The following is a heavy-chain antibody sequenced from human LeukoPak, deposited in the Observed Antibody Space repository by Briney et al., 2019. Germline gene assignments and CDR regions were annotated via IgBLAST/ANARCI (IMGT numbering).Heavy chain of an antibody. D-gene: IGHD3-16*01. Sequence: ASVKVSCKTSGYRFTDDYIHWVRQAPGQGLEWMGWINPDTDFTNYAPEFRGRVIMTRDTSISTAYMEVRRLTFDDTAIYYCAPTSEAYTSNWSVWGQGTLVTVSP. J-gene: IGHJ4*02. V-gene: IGHV1-2*02. CDR2: INPDTDFT. CDR1: GYRFTDDY. CDR3: APTSEAYTSNWSV.